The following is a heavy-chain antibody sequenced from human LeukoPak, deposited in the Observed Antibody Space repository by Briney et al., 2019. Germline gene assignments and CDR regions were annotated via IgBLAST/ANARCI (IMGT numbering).Heavy chain of an antibody. J-gene: IGHJ6*03. V-gene: IGHV4-38-2*01. CDR1: GYSISNGYY. Sequence: PSETLSLTXAVSGYSISNGYYWVWIRQPPGRGLEWLGSLYHSDSAYYNTSLRSRVSMSVDTSKNQFSLTLSFVTAADTAVYYCARQHDSYYYYYIDVWGSGTTVTVSS. CDR2: LYHSDSA. CDR3: ARQHDSYYYYYIDV.